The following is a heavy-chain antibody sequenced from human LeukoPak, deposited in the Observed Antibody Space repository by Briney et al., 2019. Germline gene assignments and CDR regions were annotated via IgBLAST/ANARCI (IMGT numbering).Heavy chain of an antibody. D-gene: IGHD4-11*01. CDR1: GFSVSSNY. V-gene: IGHV3-66*02. Sequence: GSLRLSCTASGFSVSSNYMTWVRQAPGKGLEWVSVIYSSGYTYYGDSVKGRFTISRDNSKNTVYLQMSSLRGDDTAVYYCARVTTTVATNFYYYMDVWGKGTTVTVSS. CDR3: ARVTTTVATNFYYYMDV. CDR2: IYSSGYT. J-gene: IGHJ6*03.